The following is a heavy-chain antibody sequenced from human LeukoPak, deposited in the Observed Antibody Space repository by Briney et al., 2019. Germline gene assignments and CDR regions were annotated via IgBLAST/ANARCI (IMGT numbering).Heavy chain of an antibody. V-gene: IGHV3-11*05. CDR1: GXTFSDYY. Sequence: GGSLRLSCAASGXTFSDYYVSWIRQAPGKGLEWVSYISSSSSYTNYADSVKGRFTISRDNAKNSLYLQMNSLRAEDTAVYYCARDRSMGGRGFDYWGQGTLVTVSS. CDR2: ISSSSSYT. D-gene: IGHD6-6*01. CDR3: ARDRSMGGRGFDY. J-gene: IGHJ4*02.